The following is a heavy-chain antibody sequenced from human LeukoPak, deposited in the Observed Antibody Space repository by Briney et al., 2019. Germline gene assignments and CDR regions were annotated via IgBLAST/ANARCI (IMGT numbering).Heavy chain of an antibody. Sequence: PGGSLRLSCAASGFTFSSYSMNWVRQAPGKGLEWVSSISSSSSYIYYADSVKGRFTISRDNAKNSLYLQMNSLRAEDTAVYYCAGKVKQQLQTTLSYYYYMDVWGKGTTVTISS. V-gene: IGHV3-21*01. J-gene: IGHJ6*03. CDR3: AGKVKQQLQTTLSYYYYMDV. CDR1: GFTFSSYS. CDR2: ISSSSSYI. D-gene: IGHD6-13*01.